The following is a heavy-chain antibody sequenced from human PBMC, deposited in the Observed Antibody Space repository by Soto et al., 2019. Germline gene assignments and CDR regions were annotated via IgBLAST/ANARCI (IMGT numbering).Heavy chain of an antibody. CDR1: GDTVTKYG. CDR3: ASATSIAVAGKET. Sequence: QVQLVQSGGEVKKPGASVKVSCKASGDTVTKYGISWVRQAPGQGLEWLGWISFYNGHTNYALKFQDRITFTTDTYTSTASMELKSLTSDDTAVYYCASATSIAVAGKETWCQGTLVTVSS. V-gene: IGHV1-18*01. D-gene: IGHD6-19*01. CDR2: ISFYNGHT. J-gene: IGHJ1*01.